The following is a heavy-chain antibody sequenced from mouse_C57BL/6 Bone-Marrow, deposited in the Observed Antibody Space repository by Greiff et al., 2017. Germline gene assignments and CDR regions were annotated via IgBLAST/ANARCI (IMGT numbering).Heavy chain of an antibody. CDR2: INPDSSTI. CDR3: AKPANYGSTTIYAMDY. D-gene: IGHD1-1*01. Sequence: EVKLEESGGGLVQPGGSLKLSCAASGIAFTRYWMSWVRRAPGQGLEWIGEINPDSSTINYAPTLKDNFILFRDNAKNTLYLQMSKVRSEDTALYYCAKPANYGSTTIYAMDYWGQGTSVTVSS. CDR1: GIAFTRYW. J-gene: IGHJ4*01. V-gene: IGHV4-1*01.